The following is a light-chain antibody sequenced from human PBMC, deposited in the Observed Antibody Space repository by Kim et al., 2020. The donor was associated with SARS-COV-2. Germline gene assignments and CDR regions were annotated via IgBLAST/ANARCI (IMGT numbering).Light chain of an antibody. J-gene: IGKJ5*01. CDR3: QQSTSRIT. V-gene: IGKV3-11*01. CDR1: QSVGPY. Sequence: SLCPGERASLSCRASQSVGPYLAWYQQKVGQAPRLLIYDAANRARDTPARFSASGSGTDFTLTISSLEPEDFAVYYCQQSTSRITFGQGTRLEIK. CDR2: DAA.